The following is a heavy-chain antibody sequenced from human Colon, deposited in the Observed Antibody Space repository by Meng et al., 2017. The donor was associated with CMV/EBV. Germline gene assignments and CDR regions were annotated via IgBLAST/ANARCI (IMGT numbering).Heavy chain of an antibody. V-gene: IGHV3-23*01. Sequence: GGSLRLSCAASGFTFSNHAMSWVRQVPGKGLEWVSGISNSGDTTYSPDSVKGRFTIARDNSKNILYLQMNRLRAEDTAVYYCAREPYQRLEPYYYSMDVWGQGTMVTVSS. J-gene: IGHJ6*02. D-gene: IGHD2-2*01. CDR3: AREPYQRLEPYYYSMDV. CDR1: GFTFSNHA. CDR2: ISNSGDTT.